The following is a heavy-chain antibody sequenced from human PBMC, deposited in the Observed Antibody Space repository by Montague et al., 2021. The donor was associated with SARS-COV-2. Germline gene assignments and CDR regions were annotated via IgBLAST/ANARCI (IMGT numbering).Heavy chain of an antibody. J-gene: IGHJ4*02. Sequence: SLRLSCAASGFTFNNYAMTWVRQAPGKGLEWFSIIYSDGSSTYYADSVQGRFTISRDNSKNTLYLQMNSLRAEDTAVYSCTKGGRNFYELDGFDSWGQGTPVTVSS. CDR3: TKGGRNFYELDGFDS. CDR1: GFTFNNYA. V-gene: IGHV3-23*03. CDR2: IYSDGSST. D-gene: IGHD3-3*01.